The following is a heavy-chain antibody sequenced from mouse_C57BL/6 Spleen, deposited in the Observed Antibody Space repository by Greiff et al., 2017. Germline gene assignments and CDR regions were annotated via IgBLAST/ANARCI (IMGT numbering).Heavy chain of an antibody. CDR2: IYPGDGDT. J-gene: IGHJ3*01. D-gene: IGHD2-4*01. V-gene: IGHV1-82*01. CDR3: AREYDYDGGGSFAY. CDR1: GYAFSSSW. Sequence: VQLQQSGPELVKPGASVKISCKASGYAFSSSWMNWVKQRPGKGLEWIGRIYPGDGDTNYNGKFKGKATLTADKSSSTAYMQLSSLTSEDSAVYFCAREYDYDGGGSFAYWGQGTLVTVSA.